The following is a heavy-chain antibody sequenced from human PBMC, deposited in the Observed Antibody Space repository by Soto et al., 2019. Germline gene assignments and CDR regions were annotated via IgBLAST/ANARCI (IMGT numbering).Heavy chain of an antibody. CDR1: GGSFSGYY. J-gene: IGHJ4*02. V-gene: IGHV4-34*01. Sequence: ETLSLTCAVYGGSFSGYYWSWIRQPPGKGLEWIGEINHSGSTNYNPSLKSRVTISVDTSKNQFSLKLSSVTAADTAVYYCARGRQLWFRSTHFDYWGQGTLVTVAS. CDR2: INHSGST. CDR3: ARGRQLWFRSTHFDY. D-gene: IGHD5-18*01.